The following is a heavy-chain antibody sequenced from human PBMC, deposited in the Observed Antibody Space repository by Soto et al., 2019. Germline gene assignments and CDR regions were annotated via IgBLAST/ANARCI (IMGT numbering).Heavy chain of an antibody. CDR2: ISYDGSNK. V-gene: IGHV3-30*18. Sequence: QVQLVESGGGVVQPGRSLRLSCAASGFTFSSYGMHWVRQAPGKGLEWVAVISYDGSNKYYADSVKGRFTISRDNSKNTLYLQMNSLRAEDTAVYYCAKDLEDSSGYYYVRYFQHWGQGTLVTVSS. J-gene: IGHJ1*01. D-gene: IGHD3-22*01. CDR3: AKDLEDSSGYYYVRYFQH. CDR1: GFTFSSYG.